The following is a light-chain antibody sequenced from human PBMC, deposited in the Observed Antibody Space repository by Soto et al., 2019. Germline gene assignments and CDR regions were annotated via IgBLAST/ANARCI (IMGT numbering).Light chain of an antibody. CDR3: QQLNSFT. J-gene: IGKJ4*01. Sequence: IPLTQSPSSLSASVGDRVTITCRASQGISTYVAWYQQKPGRAPILLIYAASTLQSGVPSRFSGSGSGTDFTLTISSLQPEDCATYYCQQLNSFTFGGGTKVEIK. CDR1: QGISTY. CDR2: AAS. V-gene: IGKV1-9*01.